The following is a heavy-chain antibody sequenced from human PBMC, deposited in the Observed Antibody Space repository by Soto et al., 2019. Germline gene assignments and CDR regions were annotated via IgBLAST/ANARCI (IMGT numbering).Heavy chain of an antibody. D-gene: IGHD6-19*01. CDR3: ARDLGIAVAGPMGDY. CDR2: IYSGGST. CDR1: GFTVSSNY. V-gene: IGHV3-66*01. Sequence: EVQLVESGGGLVQPGGSLRLSCAASGFTVSSNYMSWVRQAPGKGLEWVSVIYSGGSTYYADSVKGRFTISRDNSKNTLDLQMDSLRAEDTAVYDCARDLGIAVAGPMGDYWGQGTLVTVSS. J-gene: IGHJ4*02.